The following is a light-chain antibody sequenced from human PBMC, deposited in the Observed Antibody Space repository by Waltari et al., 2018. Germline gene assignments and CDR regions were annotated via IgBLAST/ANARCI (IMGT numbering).Light chain of an antibody. J-gene: IGLJ3*02. CDR2: DTN. CDR3: LLSYSGARV. Sequence: QAVVTQEPSLTVSPGGTVTLTCGSSTGAVTSGHYPYWVQQKPGQAPKTLMYDTNNKPPWTPERFSGSLLEGHAALTRSGAQPEDEAEYYCLLSYSGARVFGGGAKLTVL. V-gene: IGLV7-46*01. CDR1: TGAVTSGHY.